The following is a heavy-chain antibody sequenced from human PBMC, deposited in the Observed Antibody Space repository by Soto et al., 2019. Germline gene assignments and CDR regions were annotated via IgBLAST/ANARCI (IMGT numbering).Heavy chain of an antibody. J-gene: IGHJ4*02. CDR3: ARDLLEGYAHDRQPDY. D-gene: IGHD2-2*01. V-gene: IGHV3-21*06. CDR1: GFTFRSYS. Sequence: GGSLRLAWVAAGFTFRSYSMSWVRQAPGQGLEWVSSITSSSTYIYYTHSVEGRFTISRDDAKNSLHLQMNSLRAEDTAVYYCARDLLEGYAHDRQPDYWGQGTLVTVSS. CDR2: ITSSSTYI.